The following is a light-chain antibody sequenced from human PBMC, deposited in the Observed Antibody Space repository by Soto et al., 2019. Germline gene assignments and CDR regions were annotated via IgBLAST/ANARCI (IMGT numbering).Light chain of an antibody. CDR1: HGVSSS. J-gene: IGKJ5*01. CDR2: GAS. V-gene: IGKV3-15*01. Sequence: DIVMTQSPATLTVSPGERATLSCRASHGVSSSLAWYQQKPGQAPRLLIYGASTRATGIPARFSGSGSGTEFTLTISSLEPEDFAVYYCQQRSNWPITFGQGTRLEI. CDR3: QQRSNWPIT.